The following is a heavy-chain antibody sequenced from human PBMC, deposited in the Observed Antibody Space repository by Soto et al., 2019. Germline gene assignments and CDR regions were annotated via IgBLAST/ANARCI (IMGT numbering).Heavy chain of an antibody. D-gene: IGHD3-22*01. CDR1: GFTFSGSA. Sequence: GGSLRLSCAASGFTFSGSAMHWVRQASGKGLEWVGRIRSKANSYATAYAASVKGRCTISRDDSKNTAYLQMNSLQTEDTAVYYSTSPSHYQDSSGSYYEEYGFDPWGQGTLVTVSS. J-gene: IGHJ5*02. V-gene: IGHV3-73*01. CDR3: TSPSHYQDSSGSYYEEYGFDP. CDR2: IRSKANSYAT.